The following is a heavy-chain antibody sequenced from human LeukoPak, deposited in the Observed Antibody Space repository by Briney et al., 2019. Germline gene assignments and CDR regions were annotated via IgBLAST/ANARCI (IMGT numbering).Heavy chain of an antibody. J-gene: IGHJ6*03. CDR1: GGTFNSYT. CDR3: ARGPAAATGSYYYYYTDV. CDR2: IIPIFRTT. Sequence: SVKVSCKASGGTFNSYTINWVRQAPGQGLEWMGRIIPIFRTTNYAQKFQARVTITTDESTSTAYMELRSLISEDTAVYYCARGPAAATGSYYYYYTDVWGKGTTVTVSS. D-gene: IGHD2-2*01. V-gene: IGHV1-69*05.